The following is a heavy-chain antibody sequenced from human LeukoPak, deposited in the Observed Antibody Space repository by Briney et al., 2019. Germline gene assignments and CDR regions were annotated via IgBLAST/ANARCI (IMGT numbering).Heavy chain of an antibody. CDR3: ATDSMTTVTTGAFDI. J-gene: IGHJ3*02. CDR2: FDPEDGET. CDR1: GYTLTELS. Sequence: GASVKVSCKVSGYTLTELSMHWVRQAPGKGLEWMGGFDPEDGETIYAQKFQGRVTTTEDTSTDTAYMELSSLRSEDTAVYYCATDSMTTVTTGAFDIWGQGTMVTVSS. V-gene: IGHV1-24*01. D-gene: IGHD4-17*01.